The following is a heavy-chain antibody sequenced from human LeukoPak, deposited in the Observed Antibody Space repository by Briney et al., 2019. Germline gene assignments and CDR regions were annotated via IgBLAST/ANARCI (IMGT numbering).Heavy chain of an antibody. CDR3: TTDKGPYCGDYLFDY. J-gene: IGHJ4*02. Sequence: AGGSLRLSCAASGFTFSNAWMSWVRQAPGKGLEWVGRIKSKTDGGTTDYAAPVKGRFTISRDDSKNTLYLQMNSLKTEDTAVYYCTTDKGPYCGDYLFDYWGQGTLVTVSS. D-gene: IGHD4-17*01. CDR2: IKSKTDGGTT. CDR1: GFTFSNAW. V-gene: IGHV3-15*01.